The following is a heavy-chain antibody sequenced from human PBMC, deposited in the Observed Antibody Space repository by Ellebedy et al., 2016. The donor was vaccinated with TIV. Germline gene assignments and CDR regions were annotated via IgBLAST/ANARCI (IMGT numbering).Heavy chain of an antibody. D-gene: IGHD3-3*01. J-gene: IGHJ4*02. Sequence: GESLKISCTASGLTFGDYAMSWVRQAPGKGLEWVSFIRSKAYGGTTEYAASVKGRFTISRDDSKRIAYLQMDSLKASDTAIYYCARVGGDRSGYYLRDWGQGTLVTVSS. CDR1: GLTFGDYA. CDR3: ARVGGDRSGYYLRD. V-gene: IGHV3-49*04. CDR2: IRSKAYGGTT.